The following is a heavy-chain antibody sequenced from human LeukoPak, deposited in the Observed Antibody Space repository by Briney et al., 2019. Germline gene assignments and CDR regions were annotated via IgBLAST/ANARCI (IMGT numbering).Heavy chain of an antibody. CDR1: GGSISSSNW. CDR2: IYHSGST. CDR3: ARLMSYYDSSGYYSAANWFDP. J-gene: IGHJ5*02. V-gene: IGHV4-4*02. Sequence: SETLSLTCAVSGGSISSSNWWSWVRQPPGKGLEWIGEIYHSGSTNYNPSLKSRVTISVDTSKNQFSLKLSSVTAADTAVYYCARLMSYYDSSGYYSAANWFDPWGQGTLVTVSS. D-gene: IGHD3-22*01.